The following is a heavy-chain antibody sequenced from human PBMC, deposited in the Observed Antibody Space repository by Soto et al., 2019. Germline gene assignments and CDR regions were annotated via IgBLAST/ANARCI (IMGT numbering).Heavy chain of an antibody. CDR3: EKSIAVAGSRKWFDP. J-gene: IGHJ5*02. V-gene: IGHV3-23*01. Sequence: HPGGSLRLSCAASGFTFSSYAMSWVRQAPGKGLEWVSAISGSGGSTYYADSVKGRFTISRDNSKNTLYLQMNSLRAEDTAIYYCEKSIAVAGSRKWFDPWGQGTLVTVSS. CDR1: GFTFSSYA. CDR2: ISGSGGST. D-gene: IGHD6-19*01.